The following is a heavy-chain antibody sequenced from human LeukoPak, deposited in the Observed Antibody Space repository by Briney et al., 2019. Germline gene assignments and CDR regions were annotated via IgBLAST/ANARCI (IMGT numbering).Heavy chain of an antibody. CDR1: GFTFSSYS. J-gene: IGHJ4*02. CDR2: ISSSSSTI. Sequence: PGGSLRLSCAASGFTFSSYSMNWVRQAPGKGLEWVSYISSSSSTIYHADSVKGRFTISRDNAKNSLYLQMTSLRDEDTAVYYYARDVGYDLGYWGQGTLVTVSS. V-gene: IGHV3-48*02. D-gene: IGHD5-12*01. CDR3: ARDVGYDLGY.